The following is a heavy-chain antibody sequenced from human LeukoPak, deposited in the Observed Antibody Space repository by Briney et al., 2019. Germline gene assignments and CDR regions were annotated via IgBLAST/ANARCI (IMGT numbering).Heavy chain of an antibody. Sequence: SETLSLTCTVSGGSINSGDYYWSWIRQPPGKGLEWIGYIYYSGSTYYNPSLKSRVTISVDTSKNQFSLKLSSVTAADTAVYYCARLSVITGVDYWGQGNPGHRLL. V-gene: IGHV4-30-4*08. CDR2: IYYSGST. CDR1: GGSINSGDYY. D-gene: IGHD3-22*01. J-gene: IGHJ4*01. CDR3: ARLSVITGVDY.